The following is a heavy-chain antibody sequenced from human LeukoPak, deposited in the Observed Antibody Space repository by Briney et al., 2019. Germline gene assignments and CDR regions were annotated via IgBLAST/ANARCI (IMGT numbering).Heavy chain of an antibody. J-gene: IGHJ5*02. CDR2: MYYRGST. D-gene: IGHD1-14*01. CDR3: ARDQQYHRPAGWFDP. Sequence: SETLSLTCTVSGGSISTYSWNWIRHPPGRGLEWIGSMYYRGSTNFNPSLRSRVTMSLDTSKNQFSLELNSVTAADTAVYYCARDQQYHRPAGWFDPWGQGTLVTVSS. V-gene: IGHV4-59*08. CDR1: GGSISTYS.